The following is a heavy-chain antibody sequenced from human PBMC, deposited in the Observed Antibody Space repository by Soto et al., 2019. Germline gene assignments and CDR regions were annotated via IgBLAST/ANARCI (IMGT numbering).Heavy chain of an antibody. Sequence: QVQLQESGPGLVKSAETLSLTCTVSGGSISSSNFFWAWIRQPPGKGLEWIGSVDSSGITYYTPSLKSRLTVSADMSRNQFSLNLNSVTAADTAVYHCASLGRGVAVGTEYWGQGTLVTVSS. CDR1: GGSISSSNFF. CDR2: VDSSGIT. J-gene: IGHJ4*02. V-gene: IGHV4-39*01. D-gene: IGHD3-10*01. CDR3: ASLGRGVAVGTEY.